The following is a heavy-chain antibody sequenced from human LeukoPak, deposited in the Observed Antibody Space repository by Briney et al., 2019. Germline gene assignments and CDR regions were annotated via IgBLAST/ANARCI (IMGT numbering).Heavy chain of an antibody. CDR3: PRGEPFNF. CDR2: IYSSGDT. Sequence: GGSLRLSCAASGFTVSGNYMSWVRQAPGRGLEWVSVIYSSGDTYYADSVKGRFTMSRDNAKNTVYLQMSGLRVEDTAVYYCPRGEPFNFWGQGTLVTVSS. V-gene: IGHV3-66*02. CDR1: GFTVSGNY. D-gene: IGHD1-26*01. J-gene: IGHJ4*02.